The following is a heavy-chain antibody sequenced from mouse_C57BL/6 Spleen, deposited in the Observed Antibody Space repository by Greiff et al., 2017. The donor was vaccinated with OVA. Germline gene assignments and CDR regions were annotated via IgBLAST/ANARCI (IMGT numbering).Heavy chain of an antibody. Sequence: DVMLVESGGGLVQPGGSMKLSCVASGFTFSNYWMNWVRQSPEKGLEWVAQIRLKSDNYATHYAESVKGRFTISRDDSKSSVYLQMNNLRAEDTGIYYGRGIYYGYSADWYFDVWGTGTTVTVSS. CDR1: GFTFSNYW. D-gene: IGHD2-2*01. CDR2: IRLKSDNYAT. J-gene: IGHJ1*03. V-gene: IGHV6-3*01. CDR3: RGIYYGYSADWYFDV.